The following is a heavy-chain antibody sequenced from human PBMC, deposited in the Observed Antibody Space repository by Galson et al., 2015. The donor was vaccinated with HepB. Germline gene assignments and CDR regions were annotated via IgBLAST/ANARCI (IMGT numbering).Heavy chain of an antibody. V-gene: IGHV3-23*01. CDR3: AKGLSSSTWADFDY. J-gene: IGHJ4*02. D-gene: IGHD2-2*01. CDR2: LSGSGGST. Sequence: GFTFSNYAMSWIRRAPGKGLEWVSGLSGSGGSTFYADSVKGRFTISRDNSKNTLYLQMNTLRADDTAIYYSAKGLSSSTWADFDYWGQGTLVTVSS. CDR1: GFTFSNYA.